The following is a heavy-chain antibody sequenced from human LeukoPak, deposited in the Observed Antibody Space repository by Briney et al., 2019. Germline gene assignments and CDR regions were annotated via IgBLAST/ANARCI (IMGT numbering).Heavy chain of an antibody. Sequence: GGSLRLSCAASGFTFSSYAMSWVRQAPGKGLEWVSAISGSGGSTYYADSVKGRFTISRDNSKNTLYLQMNSLRAEDTAVYYCAKDPSQSLSCFPHYFDYWGQGTLVTVSS. J-gene: IGHJ4*02. CDR1: GFTFSSYA. CDR2: ISGSGGST. CDR3: AKDPSQSLSCFPHYFDY. D-gene: IGHD3-16*01. V-gene: IGHV3-23*01.